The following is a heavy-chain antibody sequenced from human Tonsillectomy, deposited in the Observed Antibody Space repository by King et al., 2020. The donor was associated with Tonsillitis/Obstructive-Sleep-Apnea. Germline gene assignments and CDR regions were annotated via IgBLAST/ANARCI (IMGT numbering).Heavy chain of an antibody. CDR1: GGTFNTFP. J-gene: IGHJ6*03. D-gene: IGHD6-19*01. Sequence: VQLVESGAEVRKPGSSVKVSCKASGGTFNTFPFTWVRQAPGQGLEWMGRIIPILGVAIYAQRFQGRVTITANTSTSTVYMELSSLRSEDTAVYFCARGVYSSGWYEDYMDVWGKGTTVSVSS. V-gene: IGHV1-69*09. CDR2: IIPILGVA. CDR3: ARGVYSSGWYEDYMDV.